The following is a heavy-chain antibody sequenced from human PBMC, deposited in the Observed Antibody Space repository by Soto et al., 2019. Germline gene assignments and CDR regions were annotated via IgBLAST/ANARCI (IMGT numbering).Heavy chain of an antibody. CDR1: GFSLSNARMG. V-gene: IGHV2-26*01. CDR2: IFSNDEK. J-gene: IGHJ4*02. Sequence: QVTLKESGPVLVKPTETLTLTCTVSGFSLSNARMGVSWIRQPPGKALEWLAHIFSNDEKSYSTSLKSRLTISKDTSKSQVVLTMTNTDPVDTATYSCARIRRSSGWYDSDYWGQGTLVTVSS. D-gene: IGHD6-19*01. CDR3: ARIRRSSGWYDSDY.